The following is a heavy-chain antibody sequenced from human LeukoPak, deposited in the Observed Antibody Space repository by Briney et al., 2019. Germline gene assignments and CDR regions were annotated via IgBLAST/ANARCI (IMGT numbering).Heavy chain of an antibody. CDR3: TKELRMVGFTKGFDY. Sequence: GGSLRLSCAASGFTFSSCAMSWVRQAPGKGLEWVSAISDNGINTWHADSVQGGFTFSSDNSKNSLYLQMNSLRAEDTAVYYCTKELRMVGFTKGFDYWGQGILVTVSS. CDR1: GFTFSSCA. V-gene: IGHV3-23*01. D-gene: IGHD1-26*01. J-gene: IGHJ4*02. CDR2: ISDNGINT.